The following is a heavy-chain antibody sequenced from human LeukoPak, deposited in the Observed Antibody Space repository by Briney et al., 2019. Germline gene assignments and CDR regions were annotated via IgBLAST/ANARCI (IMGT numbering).Heavy chain of an antibody. J-gene: IGHJ4*02. CDR3: AKERDYGPADY. CDR2: ISGSGGST. V-gene: IGHV3-23*01. D-gene: IGHD4/OR15-4a*01. Sequence: SGGSLRLSCAASGFTFSSYAMSWVRQAPGKGLEWVSGISGSGGSTYYADSVKGRFTISRDNSKNILYLQMNSLRAEDTAIYYCAKERDYGPADYWGQGTLVTVSS. CDR1: GFTFSSYA.